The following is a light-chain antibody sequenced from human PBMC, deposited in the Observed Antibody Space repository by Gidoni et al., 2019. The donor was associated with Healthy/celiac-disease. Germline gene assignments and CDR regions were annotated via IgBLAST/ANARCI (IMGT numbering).Light chain of an antibody. V-gene: IGKV3-11*01. J-gene: IGKJ4*01. CDR1: QSVSSY. CDR2: DAS. Sequence: IVLTHSPATLSLSPGERATLSCRASQSVSSYLAWYQQKPGQPPRLLIYDASNRATGIPARFSGSGSGTDCTLTTSSLEPEDFADYYCQQRSNWPTALTFGGGTKVEIK. CDR3: QQRSNWPTALT.